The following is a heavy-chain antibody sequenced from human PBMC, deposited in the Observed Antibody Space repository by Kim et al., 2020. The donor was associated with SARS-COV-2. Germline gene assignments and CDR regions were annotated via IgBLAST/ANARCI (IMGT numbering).Heavy chain of an antibody. D-gene: IGHD2-2*01. CDR1: GFTFSSYG. V-gene: IGHV3-33*01. CDR3: AGPYCSSTSCWNYYYYGMDV. J-gene: IGHJ6*02. Sequence: GGSLRLSCAASGFTFSSYGMHWVRQAPGKGLEWVAVIWYDGSNKYYADSVKGRFTISRDNSKNTLYLQMNSLRAEDTAVYYCAGPYCSSTSCWNYYYYGMDVWGQGTTVTVSS. CDR2: IWYDGSNK.